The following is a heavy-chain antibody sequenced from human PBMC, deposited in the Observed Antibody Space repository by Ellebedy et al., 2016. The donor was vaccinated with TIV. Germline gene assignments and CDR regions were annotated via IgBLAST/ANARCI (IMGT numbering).Heavy chain of an antibody. Sequence: GESLKISXAASGFTFSSYAMHWVRQAPGKGLEWVAVISYDGSNKYYADSVKGRFTISRDNSKNTLYLQMNSLRAEDTAVYYCARSITMVRGHYGMDVWGQGTTVTVSS. V-gene: IGHV3-30-3*01. J-gene: IGHJ6*02. CDR1: GFTFSSYA. CDR2: ISYDGSNK. CDR3: ARSITMVRGHYGMDV. D-gene: IGHD3-10*01.